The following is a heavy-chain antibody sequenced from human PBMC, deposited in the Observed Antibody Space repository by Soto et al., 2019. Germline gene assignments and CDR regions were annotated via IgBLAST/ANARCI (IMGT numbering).Heavy chain of an antibody. CDR2: IIPIFGTA. D-gene: IGHD6-13*01. CDR1: VGTFSSYA. J-gene: IGHJ5*02. V-gene: IGHV1-69*01. Sequence: QVQLVQSGAEVKKPGSSVKVSCKASVGTFSSYAISWVRQAPGQGLEWMGGIIPIFGTANYAQKFQGRVTITADESTSTADMELSSLISEDTAVYYCARDSGSWYWFDPWGQGTLVTVSS. CDR3: ARDSGSWYWFDP.